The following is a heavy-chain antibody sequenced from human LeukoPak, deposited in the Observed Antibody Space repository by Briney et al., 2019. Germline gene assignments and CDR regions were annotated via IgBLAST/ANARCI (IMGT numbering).Heavy chain of an antibody. D-gene: IGHD3-9*01. CDR3: VKDRGRDIFTGYSYAFDI. J-gene: IGHJ3*02. Sequence: GGSLRLSCSASGFTFSSYGMHWVRQAPGKGLEYVSAINNNGGSTYYADSVKGRFTISRDNSKNTLYLQMSSLRAEDTAVYYCVKDRGRDIFTGYSYAFDIWGQGTMVSVSS. CDR1: GFTFSSYG. V-gene: IGHV3-64D*09. CDR2: INNNGGST.